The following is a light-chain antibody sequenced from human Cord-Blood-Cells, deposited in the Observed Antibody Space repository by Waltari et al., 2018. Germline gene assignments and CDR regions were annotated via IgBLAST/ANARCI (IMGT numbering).Light chain of an antibody. CDR1: QSISSY. V-gene: IGKV1-39*01. CDR2: AAS. CDR3: QQSYSTPLT. Sequence: DIQMTQSSSSLSASVGDRVTITCRASQSISSYLNWYQQKPGKAPKLLIYAASSLQSGVPSRFSGSGSRTYFTLTISSLQPEDFATYYCQQSYSTPLTFGGGTKVEIK. J-gene: IGKJ4*01.